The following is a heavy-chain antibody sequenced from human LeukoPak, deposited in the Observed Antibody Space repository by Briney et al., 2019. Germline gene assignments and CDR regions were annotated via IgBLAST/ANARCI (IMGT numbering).Heavy chain of an antibody. V-gene: IGHV4-39*01. CDR1: GDSISSYY. Sequence: PSETLSLTCTVSGDSISSYYWGWIRQPPGKGLEWIGSIYYSGSTYYNPSLKSRVTISVDTSKNQFSLKLSSVTAADTAVYYCASFYCSGGSCYQYYYYYYMDVWGKGTTVTISS. CDR3: ASFYCSGGSCYQYYYYYYMDV. CDR2: IYYSGST. J-gene: IGHJ6*03. D-gene: IGHD2-15*01.